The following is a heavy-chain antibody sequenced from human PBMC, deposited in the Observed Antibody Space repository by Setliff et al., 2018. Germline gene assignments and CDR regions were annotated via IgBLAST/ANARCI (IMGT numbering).Heavy chain of an antibody. V-gene: IGHV4-59*11. D-gene: IGHD3-22*01. CDR1: GGSISSHY. CDR3: ARWGTGITVIDGPLAEYYFDY. J-gene: IGHJ4*02. Sequence: SETLSLTCTVSGGSISSHYWSWIRQPPGKGLEWIGSIYYSGSTNYNPSLKSRVTISVDTSKNQVSLKLSSVTAADTAVYYCARWGTGITVIDGPLAEYYFDYWGQGTLVTVSS. CDR2: IYYSGST.